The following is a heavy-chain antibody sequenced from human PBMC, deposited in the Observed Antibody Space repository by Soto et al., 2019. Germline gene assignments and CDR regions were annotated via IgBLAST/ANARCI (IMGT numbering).Heavy chain of an antibody. CDR2: IFYSGIN. CDR3: ARLDSSGWNGAFDI. D-gene: IGHD6-19*01. J-gene: IGHJ3*02. V-gene: IGHV4-59*08. CDR1: GGSIRSYY. Sequence: PSETLSLTCTVSGGSIRSYYWTWIRRPPGGGLEWIGHIFYSGINNYNPSLKSRVTISVDTSKNQFSLKLSSVTAADTAVYYCARLDSSGWNGAFDIWGQGTMVTVSS.